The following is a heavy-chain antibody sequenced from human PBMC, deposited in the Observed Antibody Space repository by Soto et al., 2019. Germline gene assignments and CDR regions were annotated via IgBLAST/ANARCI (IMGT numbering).Heavy chain of an antibody. CDR3: AGPTPSGHGYYYYGMDV. J-gene: IGHJ6*02. CDR1: GYTFTSYG. V-gene: IGHV1-18*01. D-gene: IGHD6-25*01. CDR2: ISAYNGNT. Sequence: GASVKVSCKASGYTFTSYGISWVRQAPGQGLEWMGWISAYNGNTDYTQKFQGRVTMTTDTSTSTAYMELSSLRSEDTAVYYCAGPTPSGHGYYYYGMDVWGQGTTVTVSS.